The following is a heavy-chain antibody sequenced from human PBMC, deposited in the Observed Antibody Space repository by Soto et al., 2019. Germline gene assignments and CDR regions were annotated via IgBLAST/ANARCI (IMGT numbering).Heavy chain of an antibody. J-gene: IGHJ4*02. D-gene: IGHD6-19*01. CDR3: ARARVAVAGTGSPDY. CDR1: GYTFAGYY. Sequence: ASVKVSCKASGYTFAGYYMHWVRQAPGQGLEWMGWINPNSGGTNYAQKFQGRVTMTRDTSISTAYMDLRSLTSDDTAVYYCARARVAVAGTGSPDYWGQGTLVTVSS. V-gene: IGHV1-2*02. CDR2: INPNSGGT.